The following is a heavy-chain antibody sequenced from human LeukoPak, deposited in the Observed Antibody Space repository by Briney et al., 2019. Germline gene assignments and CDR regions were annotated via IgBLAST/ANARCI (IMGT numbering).Heavy chain of an antibody. J-gene: IGHJ3*02. Sequence: ASVKVSCKASGYTFTSYGISWVRQAPGQGLERMGWISAYNGNTNYAQKLQGRVTMTEDTSTDTAYMELSSLRSEDTAVYYCAADSDSRVRLGELSSDLEAFDIWGQGTLVTVSS. D-gene: IGHD3-16*02. V-gene: IGHV1-18*01. CDR2: ISAYNGNT. CDR1: GYTFTSYG. CDR3: AADSDSRVRLGELSSDLEAFDI.